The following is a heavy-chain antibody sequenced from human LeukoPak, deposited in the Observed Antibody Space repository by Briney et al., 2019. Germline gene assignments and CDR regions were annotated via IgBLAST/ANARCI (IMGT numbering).Heavy chain of an antibody. V-gene: IGHV4-39*07. Sequence: PSETLSLTCTVSGASISIISYYWGGIRQPPGKGLEWIGSIYNSGSTYYNPSLKSRVTISVDTSKNQFSLKLSSVTAADTAVYYCARHWGSSFDYWGQGTLVTVSS. CDR2: IYNSGST. J-gene: IGHJ4*02. CDR1: GASISIISYY. CDR3: ARHWGSSFDY. D-gene: IGHD6-13*01.